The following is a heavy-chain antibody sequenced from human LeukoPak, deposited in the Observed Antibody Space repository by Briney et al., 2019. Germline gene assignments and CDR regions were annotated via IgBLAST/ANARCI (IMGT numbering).Heavy chain of an antibody. CDR2: IIPIFVTA. CDR1: VGTFSSYA. J-gene: IGHJ3*02. CDR3: ARDRGVVVAATPRGYAFDI. Sequence: SVKVSCKASVGTFSSYAISGGRQAAGQGLEWVGGIIPIFVTANYAQKFQGRVTIAADESTSTAYMELSALRSEDTAVYYCARDRGVVVAATPRGYAFDIWGQGTMVTVSS. V-gene: IGHV1-69*01. D-gene: IGHD2-15*01.